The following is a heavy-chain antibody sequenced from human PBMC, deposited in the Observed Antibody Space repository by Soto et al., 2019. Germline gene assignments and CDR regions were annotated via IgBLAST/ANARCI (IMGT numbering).Heavy chain of an antibody. V-gene: IGHV3-11*01. CDR1: GFTFSDYY. Sequence: GGSLRLSCAASGFTFSDYYMSWIRQAPGKGLEWVSYISSSGSTIYYADSVKGRFTISRDNAKNSLYLQMNSLRAEDTAVYYCARDGYDYIWGSYRYPYYFDYWGQGTLVTVSS. CDR3: ARDGYDYIWGSYRYPYYFDY. CDR2: ISSSGSTI. J-gene: IGHJ4*02. D-gene: IGHD3-16*02.